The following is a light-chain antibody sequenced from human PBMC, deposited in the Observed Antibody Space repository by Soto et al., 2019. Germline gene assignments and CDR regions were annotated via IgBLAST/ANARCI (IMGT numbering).Light chain of an antibody. CDR3: QQYGSSVSYT. CDR1: QSVSSTS. CDR2: GAS. J-gene: IGKJ2*01. Sequence: IVLTQSPGTLSLSPGERASLSCRASQSVSSTSLAWYQQKPGQPPRLLIYGASSRATGIPDRFSGSGSGTDFTLTISRLEPEDFAVYYCQQYGSSVSYTFGQGTKLEIK. V-gene: IGKV3-20*01.